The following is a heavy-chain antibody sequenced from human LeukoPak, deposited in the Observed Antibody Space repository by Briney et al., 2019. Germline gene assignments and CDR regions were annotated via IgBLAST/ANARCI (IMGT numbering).Heavy chain of an antibody. V-gene: IGHV4-4*02. J-gene: IGHJ4*02. CDR1: GGSISSSNW. D-gene: IGHD3-22*01. CDR2: IYHSGST. Sequence: SETLSLTCAVSGGSISSSNWWSWVRQPPGKGLGWIGEIYHSGSTNYNPSLKSRVTISVDKAKNQFSLKLSCVTAADTAVYYCASGTYYYDSRGYPPDYWGQGTLVTVSS. CDR3: ASGTYYYDSRGYPPDY.